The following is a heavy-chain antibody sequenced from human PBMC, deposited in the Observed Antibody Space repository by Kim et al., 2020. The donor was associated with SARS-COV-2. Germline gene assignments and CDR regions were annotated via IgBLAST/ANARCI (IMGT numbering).Heavy chain of an antibody. CDR3: ATSLFSGSRNPQDH. J-gene: IGHJ4*02. V-gene: IGHV3-11*06. D-gene: IGHD5-12*01. CDR1: GLKFRDYY. Sequence: GGSLRLSCAASGLKFRDYYMTWIRQAPGKGLEWVAYISSSSSFINYADSVKGRFTISRDNDQNSLYLEMNSLRAEDTALYYCATSLFSGSRNPQDHWGQGTLVSVSS. CDR2: ISSSSSFI.